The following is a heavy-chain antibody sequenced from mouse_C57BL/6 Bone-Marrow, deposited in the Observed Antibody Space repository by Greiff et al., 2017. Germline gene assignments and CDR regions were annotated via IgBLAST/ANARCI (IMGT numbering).Heavy chain of an antibody. CDR3: ERFTVLLQFYYDLEC. CDR1: GYTFTSYW. CDR2: IYPGSGST. J-gene: IGHJ4*01. V-gene: IGHV1-55*01. Sequence: QVQLQQPGAELVKPGASVKMSCKASGYTFTSYWITWVKQRPGQGLEWIGDIYPGSGSTNYNEKFKSKATLTVDTSSSTAYMQLSSRTSEDSAVYDCERFTVLLQFYYDLECWGKGTSVTVSS. D-gene: IGHD1-1*01.